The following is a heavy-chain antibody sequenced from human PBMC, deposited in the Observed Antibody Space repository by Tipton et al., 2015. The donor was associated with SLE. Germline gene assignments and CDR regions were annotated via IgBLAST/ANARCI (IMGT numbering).Heavy chain of an antibody. V-gene: IGHV4-39*07. J-gene: IGHJ3*02. CDR1: GGSISSKNYY. CDR3: AREEANYYDSSHAFDI. D-gene: IGHD3-22*01. Sequence: TLSLTCTVSGGSISSKNYYWGWIRQPPGKGLEWIGSIHYSGSTYDNPSFKSRVTISVDTSKNQFSLKLSSVTAADTAVYYCAREEANYYDSSHAFDIWGQGTMVTVSS. CDR2: IHYSGST.